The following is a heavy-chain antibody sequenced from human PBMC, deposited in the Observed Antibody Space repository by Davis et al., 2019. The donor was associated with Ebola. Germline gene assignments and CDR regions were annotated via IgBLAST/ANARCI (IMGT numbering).Heavy chain of an antibody. CDR3: ASPGIAAGAPRY. CDR2: INPSGGTT. CDR1: GYTFNIYY. V-gene: IGHV1-46*02. D-gene: IGHD6-13*01. J-gene: IGHJ4*02. Sequence: AASVKVFCKASGYTFNIYYMYWVRQAPGQGLEWMGLINPSGGTTSYAQKFQGRVTMTRDTSTSTVYMELISLRSEDTAVYYCASPGIAAGAPRYWGQGTLVTVSS.